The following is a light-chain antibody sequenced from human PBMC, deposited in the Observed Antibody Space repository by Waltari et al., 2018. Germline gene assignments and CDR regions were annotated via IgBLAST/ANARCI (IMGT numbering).Light chain of an antibody. V-gene: IGKV1-5*03. CDR3: QQYNSYPYT. CDR2: KAS. CDR1: QSISSW. J-gene: IGKJ2*01. Sequence: DIQMTQSPSTLSASVGDRVTITSRASQSISSWLAGYQQKQGKAAPLLIYKASTLESGVPSRCIGSGSWTAFSLTISSLQPDDVATYYCQQYNSYPYTFGQGTKLEIK.